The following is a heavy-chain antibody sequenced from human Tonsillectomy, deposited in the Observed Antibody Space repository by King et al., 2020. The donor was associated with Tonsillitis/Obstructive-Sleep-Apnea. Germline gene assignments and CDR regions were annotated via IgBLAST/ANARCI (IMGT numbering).Heavy chain of an antibody. CDR3: STDGPWGYCDPHWDY. V-gene: IGHV3-15*07. Sequence: VQLVESGGGLVKPGGSLRLSCAASGFTFSNAWMNWVRQAPGKGLEWVGRMKSKTDGGTTDYAAPVKGRFTISRDDVKNTLYLQMNSLKTESTAVCYCSTDGPWGYCDPHWDYWGQGTLGTVSS. CDR2: MKSKTDGGTT. D-gene: IGHD4-17*01. CDR1: GFTFSNAW. J-gene: IGHJ4*02.